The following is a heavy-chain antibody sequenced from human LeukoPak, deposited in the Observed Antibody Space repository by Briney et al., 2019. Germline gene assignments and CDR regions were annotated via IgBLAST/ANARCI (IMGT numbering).Heavy chain of an antibody. CDR1: GFTFSSYS. D-gene: IGHD3-9*01. Sequence: PGRSLRLSCAASGFTFSSYSMNWVRQAPGKGLEWVSSISSSSSYIYYADSVKGRFTISRDNAKNSLYLQMNSLRAEDTAVYYCARDDSDYDILTGEGWGQGTLVTVSS. V-gene: IGHV3-21*01. CDR3: ARDDSDYDILTGEG. J-gene: IGHJ4*02. CDR2: ISSSSSYI.